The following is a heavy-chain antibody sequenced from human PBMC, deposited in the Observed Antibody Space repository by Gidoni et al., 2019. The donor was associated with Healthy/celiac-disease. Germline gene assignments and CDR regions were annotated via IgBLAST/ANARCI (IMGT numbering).Heavy chain of an antibody. CDR1: VYTFTSYG. CDR3: ARGDYGGNSGWFDP. D-gene: IGHD4-17*01. CDR2: ISAYNGNT. J-gene: IGHJ5*02. V-gene: IGHV1-18*01. Sequence: VQLVQSGAEVTKPGASVKVSCKASVYTFTSYGSRWVRQAPGQGLEWMVWISAYNGNTNYAQKLQGRVTMTTDTSTSTAYMELRSLRSDDTAVYYCARGDYGGNSGWFDPWGQGTLVTVSS.